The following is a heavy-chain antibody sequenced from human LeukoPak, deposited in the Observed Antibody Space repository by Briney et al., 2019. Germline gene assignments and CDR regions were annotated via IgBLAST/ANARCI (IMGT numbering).Heavy chain of an antibody. J-gene: IGHJ6*02. CDR3: ARDLGTPGNYGMDV. D-gene: IGHD3-10*01. Sequence: ASLKVSCKASGYTLTPYGISWVRQAPGQGLEWMGLISAYNGNTKYAQNLQGKVTMTTDTSTSIVYIELRSLRSDDTAVYYCARDLGTPGNYGMDVWGQGTTVTVSS. V-gene: IGHV1-18*01. CDR1: GYTLTPYG. CDR2: ISAYNGNT.